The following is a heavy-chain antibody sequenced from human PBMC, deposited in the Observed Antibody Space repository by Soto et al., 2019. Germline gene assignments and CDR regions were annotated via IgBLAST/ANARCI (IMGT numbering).Heavy chain of an antibody. CDR2: ISDSGANT. J-gene: IGHJ4*01. CDR1: GFTFNSYA. V-gene: IGHV3-23*01. CDR3: AKDQRAVTGWGAFDY. D-gene: IGHD6-19*01. Sequence: GGSLRLSCAASGFTFNSYAMSWVRQAPGKGLEWVSMISDSGANTYFADSVKGRFTISRDNSKNTLYLQMNSLKADDTAEYYCAKDQRAVTGWGAFDYWGQGTLVTVSS.